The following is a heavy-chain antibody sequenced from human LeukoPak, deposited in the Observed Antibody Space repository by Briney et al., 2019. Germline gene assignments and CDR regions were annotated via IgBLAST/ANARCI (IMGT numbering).Heavy chain of an antibody. CDR2: ISSSGSTI. V-gene: IGHV3-48*03. CDR1: GFTFSSYE. CDR3: ARYDERSGYDYFYYDY. D-gene: IGHD5-12*01. J-gene: IGHJ4*02. Sequence: GGSLRLSCAASGFTFSSYEMNWVRQAPGRGLEWVSYISSSGSTIYYADSVKGRFTISRDNAKKSLYLQLNSLRGEGTADYYCARYDERSGYDYFYYDYWGQGTLVTVST.